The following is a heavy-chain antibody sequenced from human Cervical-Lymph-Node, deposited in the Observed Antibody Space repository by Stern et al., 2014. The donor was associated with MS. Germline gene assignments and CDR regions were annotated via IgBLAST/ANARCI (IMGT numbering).Heavy chain of an antibody. CDR3: AGGRRIAARTYYYAMDV. J-gene: IGHJ6*02. Sequence: QVQLQQWGAGLLKPSETLSLTCAVYDMSLRGHYWSWIRQPPGKGLEWIGEVTLDVSTNYNASLMSGVTMLPDTSKKQLDLKMTSVTTADTAVYYCAGGRRIAARTYYYAMDVWGQGTTVTVSS. CDR1: DMSLRGHY. CDR2: VTLDVST. D-gene: IGHD6-6*01. V-gene: IGHV4-34*01.